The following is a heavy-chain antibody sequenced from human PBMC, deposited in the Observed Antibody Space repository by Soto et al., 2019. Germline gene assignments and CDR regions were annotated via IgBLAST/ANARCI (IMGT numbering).Heavy chain of an antibody. CDR3: ARYYYDSSGYKLYYYYYGMDV. J-gene: IGHJ6*02. Sequence: PSETLSLTCTVSGGSISSSSYYWGWIRQPPGKGLEWIGSIYYSGSTYYNPSLKSRVTISVDTSKNQFSLKLSSVTAADTAVYYCARYYYDSSGYKLYYYYYGMDVWGQGTTVTVSS. CDR2: IYYSGST. D-gene: IGHD3-22*01. V-gene: IGHV4-39*01. CDR1: GGSISSSSYY.